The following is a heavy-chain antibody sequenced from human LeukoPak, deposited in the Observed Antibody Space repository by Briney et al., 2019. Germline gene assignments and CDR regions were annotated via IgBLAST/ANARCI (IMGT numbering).Heavy chain of an antibody. D-gene: IGHD1-14*01. J-gene: IGHJ6*03. CDR2: ISSSSSYI. Sequence: GGSLRLSCAASGFTFSSYTINWVRQAPGKGLEWVSSISSSSSYIYYADSVKGRFTISRDNAKNSLYLQMNSLRAEDTAVYYCARDPRKTTYYYYYMDVWGKGTTVTISS. CDR3: ARDPRKTTYYYYYMDV. V-gene: IGHV3-21*01. CDR1: GFTFSSYT.